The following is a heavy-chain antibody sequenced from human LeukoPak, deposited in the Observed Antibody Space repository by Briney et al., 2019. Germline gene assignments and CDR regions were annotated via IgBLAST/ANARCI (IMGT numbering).Heavy chain of an antibody. CDR3: ARDLGYSYGPYFDY. D-gene: IGHD5-18*01. CDR1: GGSFSGYY. J-gene: IGHJ4*02. Sequence: SETLSLTCAVYGGSFSGYYWSWIRQPPGKGLEGIGEINHSGSTNYNPSLKSRVAISVDTSKNQFSLKLSSVTAADTAVYYCARDLGYSYGPYFDYWGQGTLVTVSS. CDR2: INHSGST. V-gene: IGHV4-34*01.